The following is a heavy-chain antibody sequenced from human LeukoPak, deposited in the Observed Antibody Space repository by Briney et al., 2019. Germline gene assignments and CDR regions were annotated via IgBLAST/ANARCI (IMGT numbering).Heavy chain of an antibody. Sequence: GGSLRLSCAASGYTFSSYAMSWVRQAPGKGLEWVSTLSGSGGNTYYADSVKGRVTISRDNSKNTLYLQMNSLRAEDTAVYHCAKGSYYYDSADYFDYWGQGTLVTVSS. J-gene: IGHJ4*02. D-gene: IGHD3-22*01. CDR1: GYTFSSYA. CDR3: AKGSYYYDSADYFDY. CDR2: LSGSGGNT. V-gene: IGHV3-23*01.